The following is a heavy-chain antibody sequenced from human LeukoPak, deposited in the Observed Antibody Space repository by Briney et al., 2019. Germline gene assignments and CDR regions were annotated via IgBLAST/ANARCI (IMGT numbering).Heavy chain of an antibody. CDR3: ARGGDSGYDSDYYYMDV. V-gene: IGHV1-2*02. Sequence: AAVTVSFKASGGTFSSYAISWGRQAPGQGREGMGWINANSGGTNYAQKFQGRVTITRDTSISTPYMELSRLRSDDTAVYYCARGGDSGYDSDYYYMDVWGKGTTVTISS. D-gene: IGHD5-12*01. CDR2: INANSGGT. J-gene: IGHJ6*03. CDR1: GGTFSSYA.